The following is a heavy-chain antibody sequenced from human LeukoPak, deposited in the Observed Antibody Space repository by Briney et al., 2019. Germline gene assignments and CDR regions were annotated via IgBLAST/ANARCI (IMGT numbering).Heavy chain of an antibody. CDR2: IYAGGST. V-gene: IGHV3-53*01. CDR1: GFSVSSYY. D-gene: IGHD6-19*01. CDR3: AREWGSSGWYVSYMDV. J-gene: IGHJ6*03. Sequence: GSLRLSCTASGFSVSSYYMTWVRHAPGKGLEWVSVIYAGGSTYYAEYVKGRFTISRDNSNNTLYLQMNSLRAEDTVMYYCAREWGSSGWYVSYMDVWGKGTTVTVSS.